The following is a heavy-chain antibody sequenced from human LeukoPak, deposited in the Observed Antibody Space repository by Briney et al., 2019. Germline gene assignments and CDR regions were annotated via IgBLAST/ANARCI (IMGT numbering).Heavy chain of an antibody. CDR1: SGSFSGYY. J-gene: IGHJ3*02. CDR2: IYYSGST. Sequence: SETLSLTCAVYSGSFSGYYWSWIRQPPGKGLEWIGYIYYSGSTSYNPSLKSRVTISLDTSKNQFSLKLRSVTAADTAVYYCARPHSSGWYGGFDIWGQGTMVTVSS. D-gene: IGHD6-19*01. V-gene: IGHV4-59*08. CDR3: ARPHSSGWYGGFDI.